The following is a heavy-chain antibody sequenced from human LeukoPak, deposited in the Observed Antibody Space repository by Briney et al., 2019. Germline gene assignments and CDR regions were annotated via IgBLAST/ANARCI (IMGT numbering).Heavy chain of an antibody. V-gene: IGHV3-21*01. Sequence: GGSLRLSCAASGFTLRSYTMNWVRQAPGKGLEWASSIGISSNKIYYADSVKGRFIISRDNAKNSVYLQMNSLRAEDTAVYYCARGSVIVVDYWGQGTLVTVSS. CDR2: IGISSNKI. D-gene: IGHD3-22*01. J-gene: IGHJ4*02. CDR1: GFTLRSYT. CDR3: ARGSVIVVDY.